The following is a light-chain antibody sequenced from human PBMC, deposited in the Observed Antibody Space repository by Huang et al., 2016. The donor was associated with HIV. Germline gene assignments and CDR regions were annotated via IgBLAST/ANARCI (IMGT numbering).Light chain of an antibody. Sequence: EILMTQSPATLSVSPGERATLSCRASQSISGNLAWYQQKPGQAPRLLIYGAATRATGVPGRFSGSGSGTECTLTINSLRSEDLAIYYCQQYNSWPPGGTFGQGTTVEIK. V-gene: IGKV3-15*01. J-gene: IGKJ1*01. CDR3: QQYNSWPPGGT. CDR2: GAA. CDR1: QSISGN.